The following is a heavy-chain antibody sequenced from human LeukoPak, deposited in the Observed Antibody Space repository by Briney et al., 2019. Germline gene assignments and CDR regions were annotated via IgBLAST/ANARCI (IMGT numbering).Heavy chain of an antibody. J-gene: IGHJ5*02. Sequence: GSLRLSCAASGFTVSSNYMSWVRQAPGKGLEWVSIIYSGGSSYYADSVKGRFTISRDNSKNTLYLQMNSLRAEDTAVYYCAGYQLGQLSNWFDPWGQGTLVTVSS. CDR3: AGYQLGQLSNWFDP. CDR1: GFTVSSNY. D-gene: IGHD5-18*01. CDR2: IYSGGSS. V-gene: IGHV3-53*01.